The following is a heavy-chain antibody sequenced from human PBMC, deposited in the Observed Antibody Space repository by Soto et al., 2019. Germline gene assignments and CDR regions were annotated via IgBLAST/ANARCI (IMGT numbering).Heavy chain of an antibody. Sequence: SETLSLTCTVSGGSISSYYWSWIRQPPGKGLEWIGYIYYSGSTNYNPSLKSRVAMSVDKSENQCSLKLSFVTAADTAVYYCARKATNDYGDYSFDYWGQGTLVTVSS. CDR1: GGSISSYY. CDR3: ARKATNDYGDYSFDY. CDR2: IYYSGST. D-gene: IGHD4-17*01. V-gene: IGHV4-59*12. J-gene: IGHJ4*02.